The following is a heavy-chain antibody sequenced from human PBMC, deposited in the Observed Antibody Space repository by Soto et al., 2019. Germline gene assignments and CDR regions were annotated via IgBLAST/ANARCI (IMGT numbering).Heavy chain of an antibody. CDR1: GITFGSRA. CDR3: AKDAGLSGTSYYDFWSGYNYYFDY. J-gene: IGHJ4*02. Sequence: EVQLLESGGDLIQPGGSLRLSCVASGITFGSRAMSWVRQAPGEGLEWVSTISGSGGSTYYADSVKGRFTISRDNSKNTLYLQMNSLRAEDTAVYYCAKDAGLSGTSYYDFWSGYNYYFDYWGQGTLVTVSS. CDR2: ISGSGGST. D-gene: IGHD3-3*01. V-gene: IGHV3-23*01.